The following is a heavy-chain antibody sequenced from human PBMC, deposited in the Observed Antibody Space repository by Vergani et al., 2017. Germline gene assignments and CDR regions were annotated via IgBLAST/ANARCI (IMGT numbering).Heavy chain of an antibody. Sequence: QVQLQESGPGLVKSSETLSLTCSVSGGSISSYYWSWIRQPPGKGLEWIGYIYYSGSTNYNPSLKSRVTISVDTSKNQFSLKLSSVTAADTAVYYCARDRYDILGYYYYGMDVWGQGTTVTVSS. CDR3: ARDRYDILGYYYYGMDV. D-gene: IGHD3-9*01. J-gene: IGHJ6*02. CDR2: IYYSGST. V-gene: IGHV4-59*01. CDR1: GGSISSYY.